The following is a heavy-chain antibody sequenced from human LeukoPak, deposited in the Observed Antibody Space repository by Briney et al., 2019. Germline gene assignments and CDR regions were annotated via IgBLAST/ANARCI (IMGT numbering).Heavy chain of an antibody. CDR3: ARALSSYGSFDP. V-gene: IGHV4-34*01. D-gene: IGHD5-18*01. J-gene: IGHJ5*02. CDR2: INHSGST. Sequence: SETLSLTCAVYGGSFSGYYWSWIRQPPGKGLEWIGEINHSGSTNYNPSLKSRVTISVNKSKNQFSPKLSPVTAADTAGNFCARALSSYGSFDPWGQGTLVTVSS. CDR1: GGSFSGYY.